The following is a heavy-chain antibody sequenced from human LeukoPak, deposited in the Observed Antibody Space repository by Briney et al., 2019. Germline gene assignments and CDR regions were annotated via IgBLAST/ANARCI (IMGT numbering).Heavy chain of an antibody. CDR3: AKDRVGATSYFDY. Sequence: PGGSLRLSCTASGFTFSGAWMTWVRQAPGKGLEWVANIREDGTEKNYVDSVKGRFTISRDNAKNTLYLQMNSLRAEDTAVYYCAKDRVGATSYFDYWGQGTLVTVSS. V-gene: IGHV3-7*01. CDR1: GFTFSGAW. CDR2: IREDGTEK. J-gene: IGHJ4*02. D-gene: IGHD1-26*01.